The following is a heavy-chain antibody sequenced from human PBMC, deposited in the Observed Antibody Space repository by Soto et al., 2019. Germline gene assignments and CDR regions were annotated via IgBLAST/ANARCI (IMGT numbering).Heavy chain of an antibody. CDR1: GFTFSSYW. CDR2: IKQDGSEK. D-gene: IGHD3-3*01. V-gene: IGHV3-7*01. J-gene: IGHJ6*03. CDR3: MAGYYDFWSGLHYDMDV. Sequence: EVQLVESGGGLVQPGGSLRLSCAASGFTFSSYWMSWVRQAPGKGLEWVANIKQDGSEKYYVDSVKGRFTISRDNAKNSLYLQMNSLRAEETAVYHCMAGYYDFWSGLHYDMDVWGKGTTVTVFS.